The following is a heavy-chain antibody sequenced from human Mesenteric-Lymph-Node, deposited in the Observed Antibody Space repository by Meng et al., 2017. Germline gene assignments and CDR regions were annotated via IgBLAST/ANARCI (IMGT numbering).Heavy chain of an antibody. V-gene: IGHV4-30-2*01. Sequence: QVQLQESGSGLVRPSQTLSLTCAVSGDSITSGDYSWTWIRQPPGKGLEWIGYIYHGVNIYYTPSLRSRVTISVDKSRNQFSLKLTSVTAVDTAVYYCARNVPGTSAYYDWGQGTLVTVSS. J-gene: IGHJ4*02. CDR1: GDSITSGDYS. CDR2: IYHGVNI. D-gene: IGHD3-22*01. CDR3: ARNVPGTSAYYD.